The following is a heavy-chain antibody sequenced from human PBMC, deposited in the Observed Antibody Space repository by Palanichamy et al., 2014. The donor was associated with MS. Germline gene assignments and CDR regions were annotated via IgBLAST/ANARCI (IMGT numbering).Heavy chain of an antibody. CDR3: AKGEWSAVYYYYGMDV. CDR1: GFTFSNYA. J-gene: IGHJ6*02. V-gene: IGHV3-23*01. D-gene: IGHD3-3*01. Sequence: EVQLLESGGGLVQPGGSLRLSCAASGFTFSNYAMSWVRQAPGKGLEWVSAVSGSGGRTYYADSVKGRFTISRDNSKNTFYLQLSSLRAEDTAVYYCAKGEWSAVYYYYGMDVWGQGTTVTVSS. CDR2: VSGSGGRT.